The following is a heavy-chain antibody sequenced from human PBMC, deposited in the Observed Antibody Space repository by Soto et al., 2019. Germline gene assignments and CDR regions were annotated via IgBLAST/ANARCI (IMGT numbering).Heavy chain of an antibody. J-gene: IGHJ5*02. CDR2: IYPGDGDT. V-gene: IGHV5-51*01. CDR1: GYNFGNYW. D-gene: IGHD3-10*01. Sequence: GESLMISCQGSGYNFGNYWIAWVRQMPGKGLKWMGIIYPGDGDTLYSPSFQGQVTFSVDRSVNTAYLKWSSLEASDTAIYYCARHVYNMAQSPIDPWGQGTPVPVSS. CDR3: ARHVYNMAQSPIDP.